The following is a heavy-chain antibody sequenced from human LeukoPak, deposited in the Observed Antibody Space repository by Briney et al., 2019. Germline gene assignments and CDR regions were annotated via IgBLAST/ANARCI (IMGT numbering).Heavy chain of an antibody. D-gene: IGHD3-3*01. Sequence: ASVKVSRKASGGTFSSYAISWVRQAPGQGLEWMGRIIPILGIANYAQKFQGRVTMTRDTSTSTVYMELSSLRSEDTAVYYCARATAPNYDFWSGYSRDYFDYWGQGTLVTVSS. V-gene: IGHV1-69*04. CDR1: GGTFSSYA. J-gene: IGHJ4*02. CDR3: ARATAPNYDFWSGYSRDYFDY. CDR2: IIPILGIA.